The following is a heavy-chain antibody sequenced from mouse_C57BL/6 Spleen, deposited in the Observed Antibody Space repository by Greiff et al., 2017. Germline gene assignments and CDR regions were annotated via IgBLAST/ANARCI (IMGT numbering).Heavy chain of an antibody. J-gene: IGHJ3*01. CDR1: GYAFSSSW. V-gene: IGHV1-82*01. CDR2: IYPGDGDT. D-gene: IGHD1-1*01. Sequence: VQLQQSGPELVKPGASVKISCKASGYAFSSSWMNWVKQRPGKGLEWIGRIYPGDGDTNYNGKFKGKATLTADKSSSTAYMQLSSLTSEDSAVYFWARDYYGSSPAWFAYWGQGTLVTVSA. CDR3: ARDYYGSSPAWFAY.